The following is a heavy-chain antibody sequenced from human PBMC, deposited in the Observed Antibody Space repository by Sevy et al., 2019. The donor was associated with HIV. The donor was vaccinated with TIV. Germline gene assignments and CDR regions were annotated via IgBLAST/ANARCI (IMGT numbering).Heavy chain of an antibody. V-gene: IGHV3-11*01. CDR3: AKSGRSGGTCAYS. CDR2: ISSSGSSI. Sequence: GGSLRLSCAASVFTFSDDCRSWIRQAPGKGLEWVSHISSSGSSIYYADSVKGRFTISRDNAKNSLYLQMNSLRAEDTAVYYCAKSGRSGGTCAYSWGQGTLVTVSS. CDR1: VFTFSDDC. D-gene: IGHD2-15*01. J-gene: IGHJ5*02.